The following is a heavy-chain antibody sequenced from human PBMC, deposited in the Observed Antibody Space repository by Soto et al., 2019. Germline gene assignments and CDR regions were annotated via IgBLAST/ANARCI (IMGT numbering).Heavy chain of an antibody. CDR1: GFTFSSYG. J-gene: IGHJ6*02. D-gene: IGHD2-2*01. Sequence: QVQLVESGGGVVQPGRSLRLSCAASGFTFSSYGMHWVRQAPGKGLEWVAVIWYDGSNKYYADSVKGRFTISRDNSKNTLYLQMNSLRAEDTAVYYCARVQIYCSSTSCTYYYGMDVWGQGTTVTVSS. V-gene: IGHV3-33*01. CDR2: IWYDGSNK. CDR3: ARVQIYCSSTSCTYYYGMDV.